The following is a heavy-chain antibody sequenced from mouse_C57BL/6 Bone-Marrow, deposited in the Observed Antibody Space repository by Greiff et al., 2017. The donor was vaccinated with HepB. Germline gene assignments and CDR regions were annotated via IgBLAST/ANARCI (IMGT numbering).Heavy chain of an antibody. Sequence: EVQLQQSGAELVRPGASVKLSCTASGFNIKDDYMHWVKQRPEQGLEWIGWIDPENGDTEYASKFQGKATITAETSSNTAYLQRSSLTSEDTAVYYCVPITTVVAYYFDYWGQGTTLTVSS. CDR3: VPITTVVAYYFDY. CDR1: GFNIKDDY. CDR2: IDPENGDT. V-gene: IGHV14-4*01. D-gene: IGHD1-1*01. J-gene: IGHJ2*01.